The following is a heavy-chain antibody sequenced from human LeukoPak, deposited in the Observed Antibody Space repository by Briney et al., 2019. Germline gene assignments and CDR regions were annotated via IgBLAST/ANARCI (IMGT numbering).Heavy chain of an antibody. Sequence: VKPSETLSLTCTVSGASISSSTYYWGWIRQPPGKGLEWIGSIYYSGTTYSNPSLKSRVTISVDTSKNQFSLRLTSVTAADTAVYYCVRTHPSTVTSFDYWGQGTLVTVSS. V-gene: IGHV4-39*01. CDR1: GASISSSTYY. CDR3: VRTHPSTVTSFDY. D-gene: IGHD4-17*01. J-gene: IGHJ4*02. CDR2: IYYSGTT.